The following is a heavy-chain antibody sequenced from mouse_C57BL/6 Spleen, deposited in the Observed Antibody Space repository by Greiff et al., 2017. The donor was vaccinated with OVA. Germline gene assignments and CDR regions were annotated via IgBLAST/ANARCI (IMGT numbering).Heavy chain of an antibody. CDR1: GYAFSSYW. CDR2: IYPGDGDT. D-gene: IGHD6-1*01. Sequence: VKLQQSGAELVKPGASVKISCKASGYAFSSYWMNWVKQRPGKGLEWIGQIYPGDGDTNYNGKFKGKATLTADKSSSTAYMQLSSLTSEDSAVYFCARSAAAPGLAYWGQGTLVTVSA. V-gene: IGHV1-80*01. CDR3: ARSAAAPGLAY. J-gene: IGHJ3*01.